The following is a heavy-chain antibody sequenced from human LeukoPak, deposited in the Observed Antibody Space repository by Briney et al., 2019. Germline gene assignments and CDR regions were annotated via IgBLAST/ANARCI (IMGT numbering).Heavy chain of an antibody. CDR3: ACGNYYFDY. J-gene: IGHJ4*02. Sequence: GGSLRLSCSASGLTFSRCAIHWVRQAPGKGLEYVSSISSNGGSTYYADSVKGRFSISRDNSKNTLCPQMSSLRAEDTAVYYRACGNYYFDYWGQGTLVTVFS. CDR1: GLTFSRCA. CDR2: ISSNGGST. D-gene: IGHD4-23*01. V-gene: IGHV3-64D*06.